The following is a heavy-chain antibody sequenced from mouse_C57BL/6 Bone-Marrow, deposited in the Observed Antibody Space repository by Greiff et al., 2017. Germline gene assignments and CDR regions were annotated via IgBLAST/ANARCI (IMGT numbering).Heavy chain of an antibody. V-gene: IGHV2-9-1*01. Sequence: VKLMESGPGLVAPSQSLSITCTVSGFSLTSYAISWVRQPPGKGLEWLGVIWTGGGTNYNSALKSRLSISKDNSKSQVFLKMNSLQTDDTARYYCARNHGGWGFYAMDYWGQGTSVTVSS. CDR3: ARNHGGWGFYAMDY. CDR1: GFSLTSYA. D-gene: IGHD3-3*01. CDR2: IWTGGGT. J-gene: IGHJ4*01.